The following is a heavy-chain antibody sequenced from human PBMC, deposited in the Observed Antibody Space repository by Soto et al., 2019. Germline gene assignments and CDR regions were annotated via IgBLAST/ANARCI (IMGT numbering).Heavy chain of an antibody. D-gene: IGHD2-2*01. V-gene: IGHV4-59*01. CDR2: IFSSGST. CDR1: GDSISSFY. Sequence: SETLSLTCTVSGDSISSFYWTWIRQPPGKGLEWVGYIFSSGSTNYNPSLKSRVTISVDTSENQFSLKLTSVTAADTAVYYCARVGYCSSTPCWPIGYFEYWGQGTLVTAPQ. CDR3: ARVGYCSSTPCWPIGYFEY. J-gene: IGHJ4*02.